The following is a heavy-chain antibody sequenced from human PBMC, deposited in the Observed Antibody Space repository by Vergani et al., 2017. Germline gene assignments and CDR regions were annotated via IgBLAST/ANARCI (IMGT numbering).Heavy chain of an antibody. J-gene: IGHJ6*02. CDR2: ISKSGHAI. Sequence: QAHLVESGGGLVKPGGSLRLSCAASGFTSSDFYMAWIRQAPGNGLEWVAYISKSGHAIHYADSVKGRFTLSRDSAKNSLSLQMNSLRADDTAVYYCAKGVYCSSTSCYEGRGYYYGMGVWGQGTTVTFSS. D-gene: IGHD2-2*01. CDR3: AKGVYCSSTSCYEGRGYYYGMGV. CDR1: GFTSSDFY. V-gene: IGHV3-11*01.